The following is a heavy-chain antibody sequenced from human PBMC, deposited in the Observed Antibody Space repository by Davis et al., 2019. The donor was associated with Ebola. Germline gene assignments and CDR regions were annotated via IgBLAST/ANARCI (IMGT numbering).Heavy chain of an antibody. D-gene: IGHD3-16*01. Sequence: AASVKVSCKASGYTFTGYYMHWVRQAPGQGLEWMGRINPNSGGTVYAQKFQGRVTVTRNTSISTAYLELSSLRSEDTAVYYCALHTGMLLWGQGTLVTVSS. V-gene: IGHV1-2*06. CDR2: INPNSGGT. J-gene: IGHJ4*02. CDR3: ALHTGMLL. CDR1: GYTFTGYY.